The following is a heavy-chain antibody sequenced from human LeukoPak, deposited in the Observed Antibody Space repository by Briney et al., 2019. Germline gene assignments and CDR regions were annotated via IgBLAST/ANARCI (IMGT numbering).Heavy chain of an antibody. CDR2: IRYDGSNK. Sequence: PGGSLRLSCAASEFIFSSYGMHWVRQAPGKGLEWVAFIRYDGSNKYYADSVKGRFTISRDNSKNTLYLQMNSLRAEDTAVYYCAKVEDKQWLVRIDYYYYMDVWGKGTTVTVSS. V-gene: IGHV3-30*02. CDR1: EFIFSSYG. J-gene: IGHJ6*03. D-gene: IGHD6-19*01. CDR3: AKVEDKQWLVRIDYYYYMDV.